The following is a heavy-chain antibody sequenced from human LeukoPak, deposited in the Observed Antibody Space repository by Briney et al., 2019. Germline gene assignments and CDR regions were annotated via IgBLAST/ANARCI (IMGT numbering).Heavy chain of an antibody. CDR3: ARSIAALNLAVS. CDR1: GYTFTNYY. V-gene: IGHV1-46*01. Sequence: GASVKVSCKASGYTFTNYYIHWVRQAPGQGLECMGIINPSGGSTSYAQKFQGRVTMTRDMSTSTVYMELSSLRSEDTAVYYCARSIAALNLAVSWGQGTLVTVSS. J-gene: IGHJ5*02. CDR2: INPSGGST. D-gene: IGHD6-6*01.